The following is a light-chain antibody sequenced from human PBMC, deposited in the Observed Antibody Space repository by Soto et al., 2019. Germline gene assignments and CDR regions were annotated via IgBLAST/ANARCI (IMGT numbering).Light chain of an antibody. J-gene: IGLJ2*01. Sequence: QPVLTQSPSASASLGASVKLTCTLSSGHSSYAIAWHQQQPEKGPRYLMKFNSDGSHSKGDGFPDRFSGSSTGAERYLANSSIQSADEADYYCQTWGTGIVVFGGVTKLTV. CDR1: SGHSSYA. V-gene: IGLV4-69*01. CDR2: FNSDGSH. CDR3: QTWGTGIVV.